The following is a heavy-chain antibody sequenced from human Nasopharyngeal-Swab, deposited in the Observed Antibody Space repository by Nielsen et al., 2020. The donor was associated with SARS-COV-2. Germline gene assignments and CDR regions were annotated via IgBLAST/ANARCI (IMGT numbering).Heavy chain of an antibody. CDR2: ISGSGGGT. Sequence: WIRQPPGKGLEWVSTISGSGGGTYYADSVKGRFAISRDNSKNTLYLQMNSLRAEDTAVYYCAKEGGMRRYCSTSRSYATLFCDFWGQGTLVTVSS. D-gene: IGHD2-2*01. CDR3: AKEGGMRRYCSTSRSYATLFCDF. J-gene: IGHJ4*02. V-gene: IGHV3-23*01.